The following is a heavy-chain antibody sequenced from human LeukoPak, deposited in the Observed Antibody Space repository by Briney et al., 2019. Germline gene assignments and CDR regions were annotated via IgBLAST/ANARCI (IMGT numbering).Heavy chain of an antibody. CDR3: ARESGTGIAAAGGYYYGMDV. CDR2: MNPNSGNT. Sequence: ASVKVSCKASGYTFTSYDINWVRQATGQGLEWMGWMNPNSGNTGYAQKFQGRVTITRNTSISTAYMELSSLRSEDTAVYYCARESGTGIAAAGGYYYGMDVWGQGTTVTVSS. CDR1: GYTFTSYD. J-gene: IGHJ6*02. D-gene: IGHD6-13*01. V-gene: IGHV1-8*03.